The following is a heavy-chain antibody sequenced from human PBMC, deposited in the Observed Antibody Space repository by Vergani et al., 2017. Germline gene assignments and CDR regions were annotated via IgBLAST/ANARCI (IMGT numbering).Heavy chain of an antibody. CDR2: IFPDYSDT. V-gene: IGHV5-51*01. D-gene: IGHD5-24*01. J-gene: IGHJ4*02. CDR3: ASRRTLQREFDI. CDR1: GYRFSSSW. Sequence: EGQLVQSGAEVKKPGESLKISCKGFGYRFSSSWIGWVRQMPGKGLEWMGIIFPDYSDTRYSPSFQGQVTISADKSITTVYLQWSSLKASDTAMYYCASRRTLQREFDIWGQGTLVTVSS.